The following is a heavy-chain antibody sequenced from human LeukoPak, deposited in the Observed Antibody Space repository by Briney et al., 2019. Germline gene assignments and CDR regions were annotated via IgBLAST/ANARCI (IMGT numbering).Heavy chain of an antibody. CDR1: GYTFTSYD. Sequence: GASVKVSCKASGYTFTSYDIHWVRQATGQGLEWMGRMNPNRGDTDYAQKFQGRVTMTRDTSISTAYMELSSLRSEDTALYYCVRSFPRYIPVASTEGGSWGQGTLVTVSS. CDR2: MNPNRGDT. CDR3: VRSFPRYIPVASTEGGS. J-gene: IGHJ5*02. V-gene: IGHV1-8*01. D-gene: IGHD6-19*01.